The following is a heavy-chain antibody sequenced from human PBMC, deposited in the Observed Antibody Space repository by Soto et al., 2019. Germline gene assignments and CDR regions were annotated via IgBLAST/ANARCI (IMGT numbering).Heavy chain of an antibody. J-gene: IGHJ4*02. Sequence: PSETLSLTCTVSGGSISNYYWSWVRQPPGKGLEWIGYIYDSGSTNYNPSLKSRVTISVDTSKNQFSLRLTSVTAADATVYYCAINSPYPGGYGQFDSWGQGTLVTVSS. D-gene: IGHD5-12*01. CDR2: IYDSGST. V-gene: IGHV4-59*08. CDR1: GGSISNYY. CDR3: AINSPYPGGYGQFDS.